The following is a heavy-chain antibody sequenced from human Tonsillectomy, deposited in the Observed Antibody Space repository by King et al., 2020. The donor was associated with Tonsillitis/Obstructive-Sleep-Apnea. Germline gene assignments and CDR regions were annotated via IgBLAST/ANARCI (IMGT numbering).Heavy chain of an antibody. J-gene: IGHJ4*02. Sequence: QLVQSGAEVKKPGASAKVSCKASGYTFTNYAMHWVRQAPGQRLEWMGWIIAGNGNTKYSQKFQGRVTITRDTSPTTAYMELSSLRPEDTAVYFCAREGGDSTTCYASVYSWGQRTLVTVSS. CDR2: IIAGNGNT. D-gene: IGHD2-2*01. CDR1: GYTFTNYA. V-gene: IGHV1-3*01. CDR3: AREGGDSTTCYASVYS.